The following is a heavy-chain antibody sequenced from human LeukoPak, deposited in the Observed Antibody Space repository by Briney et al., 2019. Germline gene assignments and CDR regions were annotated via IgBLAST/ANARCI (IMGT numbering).Heavy chain of an antibody. J-gene: IGHJ6*03. CDR3: ARTFRVGAKNYYYMDV. Sequence: SGPTLVNPTQTLTLTCTFSGFSLSTSGMCVSWIRQPPGKALEWLARIDWDDDKYYSTSLKTRLTILKDTSKNQVVLTMTNMDPVDTATYYCARTFRVGAKNYYYMDVWGKGTTVTVSS. CDR1: GFSLSTSGMC. D-gene: IGHD1-26*01. V-gene: IGHV2-70*11. CDR2: IDWDDDK.